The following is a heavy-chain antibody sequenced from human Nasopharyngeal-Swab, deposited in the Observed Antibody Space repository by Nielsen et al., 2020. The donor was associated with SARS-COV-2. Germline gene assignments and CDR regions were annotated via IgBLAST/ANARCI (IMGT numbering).Heavy chain of an antibody. CDR3: ARGRHYYGSGFQDY. CDR1: GGSISSGDYY. Sequence: SETLSLTCTVSGGSISSGDYYWSWIRQPPGKGLEWIGYIYYSGSTYYNPSLKSRVTISVDTSKNQFSLKLSSVTAADTAVYYCARGRHYYGSGFQDYWGQGTLVTVSS. J-gene: IGHJ4*02. D-gene: IGHD3-10*01. V-gene: IGHV4-30-4*01. CDR2: IYYSGST.